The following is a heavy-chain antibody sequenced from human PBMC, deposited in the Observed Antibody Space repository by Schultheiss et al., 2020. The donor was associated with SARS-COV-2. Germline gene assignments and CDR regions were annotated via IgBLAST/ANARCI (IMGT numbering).Heavy chain of an antibody. CDR1: GFTFSSYG. CDR3: ARGKALLWFGERIYYYYGMDV. CDR2: IYSCGST. Sequence: GGSLRLSCAASGFTFSSYGMHWVRQAPGKGLEWVAVIYSCGSTYYADSVKGRFTISRDNSKNTLYLQMNSLRAEDTAVYYCARGKALLWFGERIYYYYGMDVWGQGTTVTVSS. J-gene: IGHJ6*02. V-gene: IGHV3-NL1*01. D-gene: IGHD3-10*01.